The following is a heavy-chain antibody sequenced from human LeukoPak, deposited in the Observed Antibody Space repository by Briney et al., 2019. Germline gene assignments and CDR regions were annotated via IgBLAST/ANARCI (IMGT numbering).Heavy chain of an antibody. CDR3: ARGQEVTRDFDY. D-gene: IGHD4-23*01. V-gene: IGHV4-34*01. Sequence: SETLSLTCDVSGGSISSYYWSWIRQPPGKGLEWIGDVNYSGSTRYNPSLESRVTISVDTSKSQFSLKLSSVTAADTSVYYCARGQEVTRDFDYWGQGTLVSVSS. CDR1: GGSISSYY. J-gene: IGHJ4*02. CDR2: VNYSGST.